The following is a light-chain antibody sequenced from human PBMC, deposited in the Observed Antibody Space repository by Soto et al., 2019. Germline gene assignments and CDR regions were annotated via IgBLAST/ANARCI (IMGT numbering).Light chain of an antibody. CDR3: QKYDNEPLT. CDR1: QGISSS. Sequence: DIQMTQSPSSLSASVGDRVTITCRASQGISSSLAWYQQQPGRVPKLLIYGASALQSVVPSRFSGSGSGTDFTHTISSLQPEDGGTYYCQKYDNEPLTFGGGNQVETK. V-gene: IGKV1-27*01. J-gene: IGKJ4*01. CDR2: GAS.